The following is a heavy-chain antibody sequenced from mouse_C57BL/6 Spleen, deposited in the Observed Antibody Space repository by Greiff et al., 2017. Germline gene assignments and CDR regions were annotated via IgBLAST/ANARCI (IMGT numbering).Heavy chain of an antibody. V-gene: IGHV1-69*01. J-gene: IGHJ4*01. D-gene: IGHD2-4*01. CDR1: GYTFTSYW. CDR3: ARSGDYPYAMDY. Sequence: QVQLQQPGAELVMPGASVKLSCKASGYTFTSYWMHWVKQRPGQGLEWIGEIDPSDSYTNYNQKFKGKSTLTVDKSPSTAYMQLSSLTSEDSAVYYCARSGDYPYAMDYWGQGTSVTVSS. CDR2: IDPSDSYT.